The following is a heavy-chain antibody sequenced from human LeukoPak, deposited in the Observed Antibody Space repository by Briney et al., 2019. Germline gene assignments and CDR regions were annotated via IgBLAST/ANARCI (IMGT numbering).Heavy chain of an antibody. Sequence: GGSLRLSCAASGFTFSSYAMHWVRQAPGKGLEWVAVISYDGSNKYYADSVKGRFTISRDNSKNTLYLQMNSLRAEDTAVYYCARDQNLWFGESPRIGYFDYWGQGTLVTVSS. CDR1: GFTFSSYA. D-gene: IGHD3-10*01. CDR2: ISYDGSNK. CDR3: ARDQNLWFGESPRIGYFDY. J-gene: IGHJ4*02. V-gene: IGHV3-30*04.